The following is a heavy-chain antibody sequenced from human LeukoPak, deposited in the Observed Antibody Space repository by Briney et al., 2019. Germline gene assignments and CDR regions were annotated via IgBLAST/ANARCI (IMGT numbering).Heavy chain of an antibody. Sequence: GGSLRLSCAASGFTFSNYWMSWVRQAPGKGLEWVANIKQDRSEKYVDSVKGRFTISRDNAKNSLYLQMNSLRAEDTAVYYCARDLNWETYWGQGTLVTVSS. D-gene: IGHD1-1*01. V-gene: IGHV3-7*01. CDR2: IKQDRSEK. CDR3: ARDLNWETY. J-gene: IGHJ4*02. CDR1: GFTFSNYW.